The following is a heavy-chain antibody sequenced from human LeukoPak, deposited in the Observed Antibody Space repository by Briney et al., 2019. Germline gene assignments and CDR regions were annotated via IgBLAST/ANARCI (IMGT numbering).Heavy chain of an antibody. V-gene: IGHV1-18*01. D-gene: IGHD3-10*01. CDR3: ARGRGSGSPNFDY. CDR2: ISGYNGNT. CDR1: GYTFTSYG. Sequence: GASVKVSCKASGYTFTSYGFSWLRQAPGQGLEWMGWISGYNGNTNYAQNFQGRVTMTTDTSTTTAYMELRSLRSDDTAVYYCARGRGSGSPNFDYWGQGSLVTVSS. J-gene: IGHJ4*02.